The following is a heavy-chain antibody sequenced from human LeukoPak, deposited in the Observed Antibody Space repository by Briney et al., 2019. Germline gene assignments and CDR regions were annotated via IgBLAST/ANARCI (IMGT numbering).Heavy chain of an antibody. CDR1: GGSISSSSYY. J-gene: IGHJ5*02. CDR2: IYYSGST. CDR3: ARDLAAAGTIDP. Sequence: SETLSLTCTVSGGSISSSSYYWGWIRQPPGKGLEWIGSIYYSGSTYYNPSLKSRVTMSVDTSKNQFSLKLSSVTAADTAVYYCARDLAAAGTIDPWGQGTLVTVSS. V-gene: IGHV4-39*07. D-gene: IGHD6-13*01.